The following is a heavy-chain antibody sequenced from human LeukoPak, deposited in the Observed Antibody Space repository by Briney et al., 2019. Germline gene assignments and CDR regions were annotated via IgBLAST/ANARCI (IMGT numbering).Heavy chain of an antibody. CDR3: ARDYFYGLDV. CDR2: FSDDEGRT. J-gene: IGHJ6*02. Sequence: GGSLRLSCAVSGFTFSSYWIHWVRQAPGKGLVWVSRFSDDEGRTVYADSVKGRFTISKDNAKNTLYLQMNGLRAEDTAVYYCARDYFYGLDVWGQGTTVTVSS. V-gene: IGHV3-74*01. CDR1: GFTFSSYW.